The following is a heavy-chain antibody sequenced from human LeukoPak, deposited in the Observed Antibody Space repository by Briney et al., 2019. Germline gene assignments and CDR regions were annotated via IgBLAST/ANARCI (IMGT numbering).Heavy chain of an antibody. D-gene: IGHD3-3*01. CDR1: GYTLTELS. CDR3: ATCYDFWSGPKEYFQH. V-gene: IGHV1-24*01. J-gene: IGHJ1*01. CDR2: FDPEDGET. Sequence: ASVKVSCKVSGYTLTELSMHWVRQAPGKGLEWMGGFDPEDGETIYAQKFQGRVTMTEGTSTDTAYMELSSLRSEDTAVYYCATCYDFWSGPKEYFQHWGQGTLVTVSS.